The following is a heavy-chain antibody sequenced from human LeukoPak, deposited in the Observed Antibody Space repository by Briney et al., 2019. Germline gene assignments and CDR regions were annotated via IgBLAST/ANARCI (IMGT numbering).Heavy chain of an antibody. CDR1: GGSISSYY. J-gene: IGHJ5*02. D-gene: IGHD1-1*01. V-gene: IGHV4-59*01. Sequence: SETLSLTCTVSGGSISSYYWSWIRQPPGKGLEWIGYISYSGSTNFNPSLKSRVTISVDTSKNQFSLKLSSVTAADTAVYYYAREGTAGTNLNWFDPWGQGTLVTVSS. CDR3: AREGTAGTNLNWFDP. CDR2: ISYSGST.